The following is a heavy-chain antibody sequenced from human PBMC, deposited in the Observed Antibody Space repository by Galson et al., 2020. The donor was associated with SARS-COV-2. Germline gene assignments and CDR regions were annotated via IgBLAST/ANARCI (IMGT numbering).Heavy chain of an antibody. CDR3: ARDARRFDWYFDL. V-gene: IGHV4-61*09. CDR1: GGSISSGSYY. CDR2: IYTSGST. J-gene: IGHJ2*01. Sequence: SETLSLTCTVSGGSISSGSYYWSWIRQPAGKGLEWIGHIYTSGSTNYNPSLKSRVTISVDTSKNQFSLKLSSVTAADTAVYYCARDARRFDWYFDLWGRGTLVTVAS. D-gene: IGHD3-16*01.